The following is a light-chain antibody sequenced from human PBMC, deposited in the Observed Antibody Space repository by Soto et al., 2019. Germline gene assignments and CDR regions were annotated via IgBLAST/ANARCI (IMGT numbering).Light chain of an antibody. J-gene: IGKJ5*01. CDR1: QSVTSSY. CDR3: QQYNNWPPIT. CDR2: GAS. Sequence: EIVLTQSPGTLSLSPGERATLSCRASQSVTSSYLAWYQQKPGQAPRLLIYGASYRATGIPDRFSGSGSGTEFTLTISSLQSEDFAVYYCQQYNNWPPITFGQGTRLEIK. V-gene: IGKV3-20*01.